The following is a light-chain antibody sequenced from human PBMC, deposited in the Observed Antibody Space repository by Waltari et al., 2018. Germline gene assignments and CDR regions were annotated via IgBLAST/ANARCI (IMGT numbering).Light chain of an antibody. V-gene: IGKV3-15*01. CDR3: HQHNSWPPLS. CDR1: QSVSSN. CDR2: GAS. Sequence: EIVMTQSPATLSVSPGERATRSCRASQSVSSNLAWYQQKPGQAPRLLIYGASTRATGVPARFSGSGSGTDFTLTISGLQSEDYAVYFCHQHNSWPPLSFGGGTKVEIK. J-gene: IGKJ4*01.